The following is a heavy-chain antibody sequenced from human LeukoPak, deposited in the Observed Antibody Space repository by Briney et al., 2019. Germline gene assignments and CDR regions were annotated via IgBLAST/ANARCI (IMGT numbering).Heavy chain of an antibody. CDR3: AKDSSFFGDYVDY. J-gene: IGHJ4*02. CDR1: GFTFDDYA. Sequence: GGSLRLSCVASGFTFDDYAMHWVRQAPGKGLEWVSGISWNSGSIGYADSVKGRFTISRDNAKNSLYLQMNSLRAEDTALYYCAKDSSFFGDYVDYWGQGTLVTVSS. D-gene: IGHD2-15*01. CDR2: ISWNSGSI. V-gene: IGHV3-9*01.